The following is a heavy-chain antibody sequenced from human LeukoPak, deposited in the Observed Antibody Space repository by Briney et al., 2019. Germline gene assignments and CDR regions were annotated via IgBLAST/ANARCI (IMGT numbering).Heavy chain of an antibody. V-gene: IGHV3-30*18. D-gene: IGHD4-17*01. CDR1: GFTFSSYG. CDR3: AKDVTVTHYYYYYGMDV. CDR2: ISYDGSNK. J-gene: IGHJ6*02. Sequence: SGGSLRLSCAASGFTFSSYGMHWVRQAPGKGLEWVAVISYDGSNKYYADSVKGRFTISRDNSKNTLYLQMNSLRAEDTAVYYCAKDVTVTHYYYYYGMDVWGQGTTVTVSS.